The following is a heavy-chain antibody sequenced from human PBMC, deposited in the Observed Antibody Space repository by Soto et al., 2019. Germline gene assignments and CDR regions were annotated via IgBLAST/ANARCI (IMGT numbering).Heavy chain of an antibody. CDR3: AREGFSGYEALDY. V-gene: IGHV4-59*01. J-gene: IGHJ4*02. Sequence: WETLSLTGSVSGGPIRRYYLSWFRQAPVNVLERIAYMVYTGIAGYNPSPRSRATISGHPSQNVLSLNLTSVPPADTAGYYCAREGFSGYEALDYWGQGTLVTVSS. D-gene: IGHD5-12*01. CDR1: GGPIRRYY. CDR2: MVYTGIA.